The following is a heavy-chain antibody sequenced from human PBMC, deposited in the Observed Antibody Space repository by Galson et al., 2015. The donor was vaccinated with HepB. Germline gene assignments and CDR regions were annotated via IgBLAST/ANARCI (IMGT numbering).Heavy chain of an antibody. D-gene: IGHD3-22*01. CDR3: AKGHNYYDSSGRDS. CDR2: ITWKSGIK. J-gene: IGHJ4*02. V-gene: IGHV3-9*01. CDR1: GFKFDDFA. Sequence: SLRLSCAASGFKFDDFAMHWVRQVPGKGLEWVSGITWKSGIKGYADSVKGRFTISRDNGDNSLYLQMNSLRPDDTAFYYCAKGHNYYDSSGRDSWGRGTLVTVFS.